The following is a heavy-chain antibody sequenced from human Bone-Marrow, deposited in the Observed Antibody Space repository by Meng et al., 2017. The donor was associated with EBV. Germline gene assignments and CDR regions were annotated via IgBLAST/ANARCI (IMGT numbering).Heavy chain of an antibody. V-gene: IGHV4-4*02. CDR1: GGSISSSNW. CDR3: ARDSLWGRLKGAMDS. J-gene: IGHJ4*02. D-gene: IGHD1-26*01. CDR2: IYHSGST. Sequence: QVQLQESGPGLVKPSGTLSLTGAVSGGSISSSNWWSWVRQPPGKGLEWIGEIYHSGSTNYNPSLVSRVTISVDKSKNQFSLKLNSVTAADTAVYYCARDSLWGRLKGAMDSWGQGTLVTVAS.